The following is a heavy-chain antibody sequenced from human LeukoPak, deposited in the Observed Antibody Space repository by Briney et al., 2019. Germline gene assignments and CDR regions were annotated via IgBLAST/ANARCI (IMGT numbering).Heavy chain of an antibody. CDR2: ISYSGST. V-gene: IGHV4-39*01. D-gene: IGHD6-13*01. CDR1: GGSISSSSYY. Sequence: PSETLSLTCTVSGGSISSSSYYWGWVRQPPGKGLEWIGRISYSGSTYYNPSLKSRVTISVDTSKNQFSLKLSSVTAAGTAVYYCARQGYISIYFDYWGQGTLVTVSS. J-gene: IGHJ4*02. CDR3: ARQGYISIYFDY.